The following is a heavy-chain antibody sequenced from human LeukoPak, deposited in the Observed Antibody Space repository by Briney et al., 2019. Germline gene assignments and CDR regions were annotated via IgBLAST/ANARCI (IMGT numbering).Heavy chain of an antibody. J-gene: IGHJ4*02. CDR2: INPNSGGT. D-gene: IGHD3-22*01. CDR3: ARVRNYYDSSGYYGY. V-gene: IGHV1-2*02. Sequence: ASVKVSRKASGYTFTGYYMHWVRQAPGQGLEWMGWINPNSGGTNYAQKFQGRVTMTRDTSISTAYMELSRLRSDDTAVYYCARVRNYYDSSGYYGYWGQGTLVTVSS. CDR1: GYTFTGYY.